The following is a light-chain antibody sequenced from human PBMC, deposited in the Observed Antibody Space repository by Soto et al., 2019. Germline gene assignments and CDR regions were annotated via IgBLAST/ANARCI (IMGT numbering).Light chain of an antibody. J-gene: IGLJ1*01. CDR2: DVT. V-gene: IGLV2-14*01. Sequence: QSALTQPASMSGSPGQSITISCTGTSSDVGDYNYVSWYQQHPGKAPKFMLYDVTIRPSGVSNRFSGSKSGNTASLTISGLQAEDEADYYCSSYTSSSRYVFGTGTKLTVL. CDR3: SSYTSSSRYV. CDR1: SSDVGDYNY.